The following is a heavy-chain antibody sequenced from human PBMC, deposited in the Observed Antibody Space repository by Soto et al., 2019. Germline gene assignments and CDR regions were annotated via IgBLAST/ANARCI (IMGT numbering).Heavy chain of an antibody. CDR3: ARDECSSTSCPVGAFDI. CDR2: IYYSGST. D-gene: IGHD2-2*01. J-gene: IGHJ3*02. V-gene: IGHV4-31*03. CDR1: GGSISSGGYY. Sequence: PSETLSLTCTVSGGSISSGGYYWSWIRQHPGKGLEWIGYIYYSGSTYYNPSLKSRVTISVDTSKNQFSLKLSSVTAADTAVYYCARDECSSTSCPVGAFDIWGQGTMVTVSS.